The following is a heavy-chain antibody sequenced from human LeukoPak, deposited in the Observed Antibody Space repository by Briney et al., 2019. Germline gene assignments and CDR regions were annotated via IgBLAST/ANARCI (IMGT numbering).Heavy chain of an antibody. Sequence: GGSLRLSCAASGFTFGSYAMSWVRQAPGKGLKWVSAISGSGGTTYYADSVKGRFTISRDNSKNTLYLQMNSLRAEDTAIYYCAKDREPSQYRNNWFDPWGQGTLVTVSS. CDR3: AKDREPSQYRNNWFDP. V-gene: IGHV3-23*01. CDR1: GFTFGSYA. CDR2: ISGSGGTT. D-gene: IGHD1-26*01. J-gene: IGHJ5*02.